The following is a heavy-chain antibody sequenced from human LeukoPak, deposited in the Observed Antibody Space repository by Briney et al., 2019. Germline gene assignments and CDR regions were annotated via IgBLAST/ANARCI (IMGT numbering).Heavy chain of an antibody. V-gene: IGHV3-23*01. CDR2: ISGSGGST. CDR1: GFTFSSYA. Sequence: GGSLRLSCAASGFTFSSYAMSWVRQAPGKGLEWVSAISGSGGSTYYADSVKGRFTISRDNSKNTLYLQMNSLRAEDTAVYYCAKGKGGFYYYDSSGPPRPLDYWGQGTLVTVSS. CDR3: AKGKGGFYYYDSSGPPRPLDY. D-gene: IGHD3-22*01. J-gene: IGHJ4*02.